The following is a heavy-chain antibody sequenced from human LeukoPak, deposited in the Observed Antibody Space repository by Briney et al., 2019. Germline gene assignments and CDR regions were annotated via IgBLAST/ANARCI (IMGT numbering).Heavy chain of an antibody. V-gene: IGHV4-4*07. CDR3: ARVGVWFGELFNPDYNWFDP. CDR1: GGSISSYY. Sequence: PSETLSLTCAVSGGSISSYYWSWIRQPAGKGLEWIGRIYTSGSTNYNPSLKSRVTMSVDTSKNQFSLKLSSVTAADTAVYYCARVGVWFGELFNPDYNWFDPWGQGTLVTVSS. CDR2: IYTSGST. J-gene: IGHJ5*02. D-gene: IGHD3-10*01.